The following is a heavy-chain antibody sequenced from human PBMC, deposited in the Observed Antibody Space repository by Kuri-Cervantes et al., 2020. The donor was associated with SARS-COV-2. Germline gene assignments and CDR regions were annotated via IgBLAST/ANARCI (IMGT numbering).Heavy chain of an antibody. CDR2: ISSSGTFI. J-gene: IGHJ4*02. CDR3: ARSDGLDY. D-gene: IGHD2-21*02. V-gene: IGHV3-21*01. CDR1: GFTFSSYA. Sequence: GESLKISCAASGFTFSSYAMYWVRQAPGKGLEWVSSISSSGTFIYYADSMKGRFTISRDNAKNSLYLQMSSLRAEDTAVYYCARSDGLDYWGQGTLVTVSS.